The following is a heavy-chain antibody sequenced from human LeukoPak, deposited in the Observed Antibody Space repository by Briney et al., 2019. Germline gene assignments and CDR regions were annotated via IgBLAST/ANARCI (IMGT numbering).Heavy chain of an antibody. V-gene: IGHV3-7*01. CDR1: GFIFSSYW. D-gene: IGHD3-3*01. CDR3: ARDRITDFWSGYYTDYFDY. CDR2: IKQDGSEK. J-gene: IGHJ4*02. Sequence: GGSLRLSCAASGFIFSSYWMSWVRQAPGKGLEWVANIKQDGSEKYVDSVKGRFTISRDNAKNSLYLQMNSLRAEDTAVYYCARDRITDFWSGYYTDYFDYWGQGTLVTVSS.